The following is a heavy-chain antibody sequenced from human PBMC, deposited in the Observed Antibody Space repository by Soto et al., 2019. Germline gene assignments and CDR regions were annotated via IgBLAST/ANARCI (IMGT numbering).Heavy chain of an antibody. J-gene: IGHJ4*02. V-gene: IGHV4-61*01. CDR2: VTPGGST. CDR1: GDSVSSGSYF. Sequence: LSLTCTVSGDSVSSGSYFWTWIRQPPGKGLEWIGYVTPGGSTSYNPSLKSRVTLSIDTSENQFSLKLNSMTAADTAVYYCARQRVLPAQYFFDYWGQGTLVTVSS. D-gene: IGHD6-13*01. CDR3: ARQRVLPAQYFFDY.